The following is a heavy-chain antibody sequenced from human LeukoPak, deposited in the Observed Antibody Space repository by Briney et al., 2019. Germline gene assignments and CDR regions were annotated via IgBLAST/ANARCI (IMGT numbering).Heavy chain of an antibody. CDR1: GYTLTVYY. D-gene: IGHD3-10*01. J-gene: IGHJ6*03. Sequence: ASVKVSCKASGYTLTVYYMHWVRHGPGQGLGWKGRINPNSGGTNYAQKFQGSVTMTRYTSISTAYMEVSRLRSDDTAVYYCARGSYGSGSHETYYYYYTDVWGKGTTVTVSS. CDR3: ARGSYGSGSHETYYYYYTDV. CDR2: INPNSGGT. V-gene: IGHV1-2*06.